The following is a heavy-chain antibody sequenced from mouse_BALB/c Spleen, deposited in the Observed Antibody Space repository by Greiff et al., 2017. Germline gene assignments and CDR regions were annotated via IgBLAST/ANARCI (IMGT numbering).Heavy chain of an antibody. CDR1: GFTFSSYA. Sequence: EVMLVESGGGLVKPGGSLKLSCAASGFTFSSYAMSWVRQTPEKRLEWVASISSGGSTYYPDSVKGRFTISRDNARNILYLQMSSLRSEDTAMYYCARGGITTVVDYWGQGTLVTVSA. D-gene: IGHD1-1*01. CDR3: ARGGITTVVDY. CDR2: ISSGGST. J-gene: IGHJ3*01. V-gene: IGHV5-6-5*01.